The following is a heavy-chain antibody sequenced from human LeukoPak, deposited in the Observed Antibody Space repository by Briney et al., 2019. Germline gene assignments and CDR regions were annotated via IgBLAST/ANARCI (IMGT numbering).Heavy chain of an antibody. CDR1: GFTFSNYA. V-gene: IGHV3-23*01. J-gene: IGHJ4*02. Sequence: GGSLRLSCAASGFTFSNYAVNWVRQAPGKGLEWVSTITGSGGSTFYADSVKGRFTISRDNSMDTLYLQMSSLRAEDTAVYYCARAVGPYDYWGQGTLVTVSS. CDR2: ITGSGGST. CDR3: ARAVGPYDY.